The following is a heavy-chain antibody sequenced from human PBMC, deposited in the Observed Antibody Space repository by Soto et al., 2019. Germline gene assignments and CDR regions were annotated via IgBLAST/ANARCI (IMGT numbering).Heavy chain of an antibody. CDR1: GGSISSYY. Sequence: ETLSLTCTVPGGSISSYYWSWIRQPPGKGLEWIGYIYYSGSTNYNPSLKSRVTISVDTSKNQFSLKLSSVTAADTAVYYCARELGVLLEPRPPVWFDPWGQGTLVTVSS. CDR3: ARELGVLLEPRPPVWFDP. V-gene: IGHV4-59*01. D-gene: IGHD1-20*01. CDR2: IYYSGST. J-gene: IGHJ5*02.